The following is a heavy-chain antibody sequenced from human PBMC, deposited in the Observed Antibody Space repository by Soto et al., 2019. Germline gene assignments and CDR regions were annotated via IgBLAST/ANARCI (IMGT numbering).Heavy chain of an antibody. D-gene: IGHD3-22*01. J-gene: IGHJ6*02. CDR2: IYPGDSDT. V-gene: IGHV5-51*01. CDR3: ARRTDSSGYSAHYFGMDV. Sequence: RGESLKISCKGSGYSFTSYWIGWVRQMPGKGLEWMGIIYPGDSDTRYSPSFQGQVTISADKSISTAYLQWSSLKASDTAMYYCARRTDSSGYSAHYFGMDVWGQGTTVTVSS. CDR1: GYSFTSYW.